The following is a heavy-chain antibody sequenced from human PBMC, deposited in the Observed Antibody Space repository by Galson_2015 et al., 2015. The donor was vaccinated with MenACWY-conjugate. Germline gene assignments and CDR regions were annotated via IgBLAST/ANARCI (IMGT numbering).Heavy chain of an antibody. CDR3: AKGHDSYYYHGMDV. D-gene: IGHD2-21*02. CDR2: ISYDGSDK. Sequence: SLRLSCAPSGFIFSSYVMHWVRQAPGEGLEWVAVISYDGSDKYYADSVKGQFTISRDNSKNTLYLQMNSLRVDDAAVYYCAKGHDSYYYHGMDVWGQGTTVTVSS. CDR1: GFIFSSYV. V-gene: IGHV3-30-3*02. J-gene: IGHJ6*02.